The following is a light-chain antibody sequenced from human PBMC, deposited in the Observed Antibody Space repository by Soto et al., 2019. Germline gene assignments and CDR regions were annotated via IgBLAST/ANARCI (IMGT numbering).Light chain of an antibody. CDR3: QQSFSSLTWT. Sequence: AIRMTQSPSSLSASTGDRVTITCRASQGISSYLAWYQQKPGKAPKLLIYAASTLHSGVPSRFSGSGSGTDFTLTISSLQPEDFATYYSQQSFSSLTWTFGQGTKVDNK. V-gene: IGKV1-8*01. J-gene: IGKJ1*01. CDR1: QGISSY. CDR2: AAS.